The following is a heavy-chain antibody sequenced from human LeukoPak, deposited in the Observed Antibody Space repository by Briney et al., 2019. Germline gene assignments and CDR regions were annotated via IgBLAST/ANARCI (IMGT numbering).Heavy chain of an antibody. V-gene: IGHV4-39*07. Sequence: SETLSLTCTVSGGSISSSSYYWGWIRQPPGKGLEWIGSIYYSGSTYYNPSLKSRVTISVDTSKNQFSLKLSSVTAADTAVYYCARDPDYYGSGSFHYYYYGMDVWGQGTTVTVSS. CDR3: ARDPDYYGSGSFHYYYYGMDV. D-gene: IGHD3-10*01. CDR1: GGSISSSSYY. J-gene: IGHJ6*02. CDR2: IYYSGST.